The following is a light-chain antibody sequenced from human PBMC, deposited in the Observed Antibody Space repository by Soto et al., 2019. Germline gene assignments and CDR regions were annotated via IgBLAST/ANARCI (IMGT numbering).Light chain of an antibody. Sequence: IQMTHSPSTLSASVGDRVTITCRASQSIGRFLAWYQHQPGKAPKLLIYDASTLESGVPSRFSGTGSGTEFTFSITSLQPEDFGTYYCKQCYMGWKFGQGTKVDIK. V-gene: IGKV1-5*01. J-gene: IGKJ1*01. CDR1: QSIGRF. CDR2: DAS. CDR3: KQCYMGWK.